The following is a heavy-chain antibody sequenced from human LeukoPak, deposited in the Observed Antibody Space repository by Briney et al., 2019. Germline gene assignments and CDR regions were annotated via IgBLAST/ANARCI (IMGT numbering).Heavy chain of an antibody. CDR2: ISFDGRNE. Sequence: LPGGSLRLSCAVSRLTFSTSSMHWVRQAPGKGLEWVAVISFDGRNEFYADSVKGRFTISRDNSKNTLYLQMNSLRAYDTAVYYCARPLSNGYFHDSGGYYPYAMDVWGQGTTVTVSS. D-gene: IGHD3-22*01. J-gene: IGHJ6*02. CDR1: RLTFSTSS. CDR3: ARPLSNGYFHDSGGYYPYAMDV. V-gene: IGHV3-30*04.